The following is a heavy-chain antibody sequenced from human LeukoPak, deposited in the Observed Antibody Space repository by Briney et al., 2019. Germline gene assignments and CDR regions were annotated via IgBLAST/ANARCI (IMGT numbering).Heavy chain of an antibody. CDR1: GGSISSSSYY. D-gene: IGHD2-2*01. Sequence: SETLSLTCSVSGGSISSSSYYWGWIRQPPGKGLEWIGSIYYSGSTYYNPSLKSRVPISVDTSKNQFSLRLSSVTAADTAVYYCARRIVVVPDGGEPESYYYYYGMDVWGQGTTVTVSS. CDR3: ARRIVVVPDGGEPESYYYYYGMDV. V-gene: IGHV4-39*01. CDR2: IYYSGST. J-gene: IGHJ6*02.